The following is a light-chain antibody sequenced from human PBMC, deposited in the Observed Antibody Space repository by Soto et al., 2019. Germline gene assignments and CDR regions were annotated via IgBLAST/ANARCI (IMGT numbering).Light chain of an antibody. CDR3: QQYGSSPT. J-gene: IGKJ4*01. CDR1: QSISRW. V-gene: IGKV1-5*01. Sequence: DIQMTQSPSTLSAFVGDRVTITCRASQSISRWLAWYQQKPGKAPKLLIYDASTLESGGPSRFSGSGSGAEFTLTISRLEPEDFAVYYCQQYGSSPTFGGGTKVDIK. CDR2: DAS.